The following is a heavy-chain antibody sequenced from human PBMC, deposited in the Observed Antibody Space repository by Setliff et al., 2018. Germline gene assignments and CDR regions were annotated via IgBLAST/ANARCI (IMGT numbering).Heavy chain of an antibody. V-gene: IGHV3-30*02. CDR1: GFTFSGYG. CDR2: LRPDGSNK. J-gene: IGHJ6*04. D-gene: IGHD4-17*01. CDR3: ATSDYGDYFIADV. Sequence: GGSLRLSCAASGFTFSGYGIHWVRQAPGKGLEWVAFLRPDGSNKYYADSVKGRFTISRDNANQSLYLQMNSLSAEDTAVYYCATSDYGDYFIADVWGKGTTVTVSS.